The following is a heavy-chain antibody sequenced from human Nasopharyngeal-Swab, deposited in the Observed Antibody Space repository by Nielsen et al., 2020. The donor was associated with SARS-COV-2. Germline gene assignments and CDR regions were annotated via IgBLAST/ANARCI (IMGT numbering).Heavy chain of an antibody. CDR3: ARGDFWSGYSLRRWFDP. D-gene: IGHD3-3*01. V-gene: IGHV4-34*01. J-gene: IGHJ5*01. CDR1: GGSFSGYY. Sequence: SETLSLTCAVYGGSFSGYYWSWIRQPPGKGLEWIGEINHSGSTNYNPSLKSRVIISVDTSKNQFSLKLSSVTAADTAVYYCARGDFWSGYSLRRWFDPWGQGTTVTVSS. CDR2: INHSGST.